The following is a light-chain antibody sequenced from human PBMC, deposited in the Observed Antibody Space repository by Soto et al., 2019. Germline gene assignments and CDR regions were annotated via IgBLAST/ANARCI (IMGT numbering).Light chain of an antibody. V-gene: IGKV4-1*01. CDR2: WAS. CDR1: QSVFYSSNKKNY. Sequence: DFVMTQSPDSLAVSLGERATINCKSSQSVFYSSNKKNYLAWYQQKAGQPPKLLIYWASTRESGVPDRFSGRGSGTYFTLTISSLQAEDVAVYYCQQYYDSPYTFGQGTNLEIK. CDR3: QQYYDSPYT. J-gene: IGKJ2*01.